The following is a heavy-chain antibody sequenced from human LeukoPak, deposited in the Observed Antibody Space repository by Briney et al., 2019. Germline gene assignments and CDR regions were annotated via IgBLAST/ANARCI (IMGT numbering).Heavy chain of an antibody. J-gene: IGHJ6*03. Sequence: SETLSLTCTVSGGSISSYYWSWIRQPPGRGLEWIGYIYYSGSTNYNPSLKSRVTISVDTSKNQFSLKLSSVTAADTAVYYCARAVGSGSFQTYYYYMDVWGKGTTVTISS. CDR3: ARAVGSGSFQTYYYYMDV. D-gene: IGHD3-10*01. CDR1: GGSISSYY. CDR2: IYYSGST. V-gene: IGHV4-59*12.